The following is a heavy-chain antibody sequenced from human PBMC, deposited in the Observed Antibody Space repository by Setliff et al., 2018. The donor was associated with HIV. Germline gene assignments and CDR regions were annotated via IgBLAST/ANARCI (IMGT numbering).Heavy chain of an antibody. CDR3: ARIVRWELVATSTFFYYYMDV. CDR2: IHYTGST. D-gene: IGHD1-26*01. Sequence: SETLSLTCTVSGDSISSYYWSWIRQPPGKGLEWIGYIHYTGSTHHNPSLESRVATSVYTSKNQFSLKLSSVTAADTAVYYCARIVRWELVATSTFFYYYMDVWGKGTTVTVSS. CDR1: GDSISSYY. J-gene: IGHJ6*03. V-gene: IGHV4-59*08.